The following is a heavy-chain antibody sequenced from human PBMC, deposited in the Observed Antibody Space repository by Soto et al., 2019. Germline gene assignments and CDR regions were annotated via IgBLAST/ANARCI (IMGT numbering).Heavy chain of an antibody. D-gene: IGHD5-12*01. CDR1: GGSISSYY. J-gene: IGHJ5*02. Sequence: TTSETLSLTCTVSGGSISSYYWSWIRQPPGKGLEWIGYIYYSGSTNYNPSLKSRVTISVDTSKNQFSLKLSSVTAADTAVYYCARRGYSGYDFGWFDPWGQGTLVTVSS. CDR3: ARRGYSGYDFGWFDP. CDR2: IYYSGST. V-gene: IGHV4-59*08.